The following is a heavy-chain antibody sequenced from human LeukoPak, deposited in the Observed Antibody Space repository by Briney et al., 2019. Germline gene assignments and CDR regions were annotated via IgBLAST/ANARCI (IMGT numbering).Heavy chain of an antibody. CDR3: GLGSGRSDFDY. D-gene: IGHD3-10*01. Sequence: GGSLRLSCAASGFTFSNAWMSWVRQAPGKGLEWVGRIKSKTDGGTTDYAAPVKGRFTISRDDSKNTLYLQMNSLTTEDTAVYYCGLGSGRSDFDYWGQGTLVTVSS. V-gene: IGHV3-15*01. CDR2: IKSKTDGGTT. CDR1: GFTFSNAW. J-gene: IGHJ4*02.